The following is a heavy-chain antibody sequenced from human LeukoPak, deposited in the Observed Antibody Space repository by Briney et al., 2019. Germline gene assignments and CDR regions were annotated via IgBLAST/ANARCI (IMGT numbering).Heavy chain of an antibody. CDR2: INHSGSA. CDR3: ARNHTGYFDP. J-gene: IGHJ5*02. V-gene: IGHV4-34*01. CDR1: SGSFSGYS. Sequence: SQTLCLSCAVYSGSFSGYSWSWIRQPPGKRLEWIGEINHSGSANYNPSLKSRVTISVDTSSNQFSLRLSSVTAADTAVYYCARNHTGYFDPWGQGTLVTVSS. D-gene: IGHD5-18*01.